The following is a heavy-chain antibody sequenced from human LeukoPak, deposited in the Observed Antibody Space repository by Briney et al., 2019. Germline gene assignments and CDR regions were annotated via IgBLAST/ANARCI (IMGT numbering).Heavy chain of an antibody. CDR3: ARDLGGYDDAFDI. Sequence: SETLSLTCTVSGGSISSSSYYWGWIRQPPGKGLEWIATVYYTGSTYYNPSLKSRVTISVDTSKNQFSLKLSSVTAADTAVYYCARDLGGYDDAFDIWGQGTMVTVSS. D-gene: IGHD3-16*01. CDR1: GGSISSSSYY. V-gene: IGHV4-39*07. CDR2: VYYTGST. J-gene: IGHJ3*02.